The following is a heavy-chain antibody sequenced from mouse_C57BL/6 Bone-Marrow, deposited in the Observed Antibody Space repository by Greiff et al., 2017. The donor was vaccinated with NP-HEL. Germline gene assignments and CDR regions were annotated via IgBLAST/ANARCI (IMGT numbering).Heavy chain of an antibody. V-gene: IGHV7-1*01. J-gene: IGHJ1*03. CDR3: ARDANYYGSSLYWYFDV. Sequence: EVMLVESGGGLVQSGRSLRLSCATSGFTFSDFYMEWVRQAPGKGLEWIAASRNKANDYTTEYSASVKGRFIVSRDTSQSILYLQMNALRAEDTAIYYCARDANYYGSSLYWYFDVWGTGTTVTVSS. CDR1: GFTFSDFY. D-gene: IGHD1-1*01. CDR2: SRNKANDYTT.